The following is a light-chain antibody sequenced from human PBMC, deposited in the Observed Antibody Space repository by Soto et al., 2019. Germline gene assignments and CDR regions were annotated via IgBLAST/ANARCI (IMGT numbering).Light chain of an antibody. CDR3: QSYDSSLSGGV. V-gene: IGLV1-40*01. Sequence: QSVLTQPPSVSGAPGQRVTISCTGSSSNIGAGYDVHWYQQLPGTAPKLLIYGNSNRPSGVPDRFSGSTSGTSASLAITGLQAEDVADYYCQSYDSSLSGGVFGGGTKLTVL. CDR2: GNS. CDR1: SSNIGAGYD. J-gene: IGLJ2*01.